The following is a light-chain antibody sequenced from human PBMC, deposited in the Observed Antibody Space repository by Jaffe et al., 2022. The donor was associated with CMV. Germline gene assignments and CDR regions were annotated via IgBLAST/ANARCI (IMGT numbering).Light chain of an antibody. J-gene: IGKJ2*01. V-gene: IGKV1-33*01. CDR3: QHYYNLPYT. CDR2: DAS. Sequence: DIEMTQSPSSLSTSVGDRVTITCQASQDIGNFLSWFQQKPGRAPKLLIYDASNLETGVPSRFSGGGFGTDFTLTISSLQPEDISTYYCQHYYNLPYTFGQGTKLEI. CDR1: QDIGNF.